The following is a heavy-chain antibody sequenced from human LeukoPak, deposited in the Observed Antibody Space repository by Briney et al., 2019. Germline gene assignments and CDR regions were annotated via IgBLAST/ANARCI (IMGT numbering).Heavy chain of an antibody. D-gene: IGHD3-9*01. CDR1: GYTFTGYY. CDR2: INPNSGGT. CDR3: ARRSGYDILTGYYRPELDY. Sequence: GASVKVSCKASGYTFTGYYMHWVRQAPGQGFEWMGWINPNSGGTNYAQKFQGRVTMTRDTSISTAYMELSRLRSDDTAVYYCARRSGYDILTGYYRPELDYWGQGTLVTVSS. V-gene: IGHV1-2*02. J-gene: IGHJ4*02.